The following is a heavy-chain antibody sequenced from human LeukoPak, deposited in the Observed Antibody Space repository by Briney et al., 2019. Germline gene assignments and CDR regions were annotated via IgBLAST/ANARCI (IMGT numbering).Heavy chain of an antibody. J-gene: IGHJ5*02. V-gene: IGHV3-23*01. CDR3: AKDTSVRYSSSWYWFDP. CDR1: GFTFSSYA. Sequence: GGSLRLSCAASGFTFSSYAMSWVRQAPGKGLEWVSATSGSGGSTYYADSVKGRFTISRDNSKNTLYLQMNSLRAEDTAVYYCAKDTSVRYSSSWYWFDPWGQGTLVTVSS. CDR2: TSGSGGST. D-gene: IGHD6-13*01.